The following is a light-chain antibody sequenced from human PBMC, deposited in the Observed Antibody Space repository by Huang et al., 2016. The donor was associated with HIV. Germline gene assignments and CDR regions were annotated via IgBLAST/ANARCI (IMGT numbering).Light chain of an antibody. Sequence: DIQMTQSPSSLSASVGERVTITCRASQSISRYLIWYQQKPGKAPKVLIHSAASLQSGVPSRFSGSGSGTDFTLTISRLQTADFATYYCQQSYSSPPTFGQGTKVEIK. V-gene: IGKV1-39*01. CDR3: QQSYSSPPT. J-gene: IGKJ2*01. CDR2: SAA. CDR1: QSISRY.